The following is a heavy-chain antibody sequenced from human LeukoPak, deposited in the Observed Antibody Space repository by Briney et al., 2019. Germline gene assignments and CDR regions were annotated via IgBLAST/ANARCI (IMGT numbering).Heavy chain of an antibody. Sequence: PGGSLRLSCAASGFTFNSYWMHWVRQAPGKGLVWVSRINIDGSSTNYADSVKGRFTISRDNAKSTLYLQMNSLRAEDTAVYYCASDFWSGYYTPMGVNYWGQGTLVTVSS. CDR2: INIDGSST. J-gene: IGHJ4*02. V-gene: IGHV3-74*01. D-gene: IGHD3-3*01. CDR3: ASDFWSGYYTPMGVNY. CDR1: GFTFNSYW.